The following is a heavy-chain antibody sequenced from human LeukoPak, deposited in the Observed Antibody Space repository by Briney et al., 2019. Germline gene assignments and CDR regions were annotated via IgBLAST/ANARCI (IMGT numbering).Heavy chain of an antibody. Sequence: SVKVSCKASGGTFSSYAISWVRQAPGQGLEWMGRIIPIPGIANYAQKFQGRVTITADKSTSTAYMELSSLRSEDTAVYYCARLTQSALDYWGQGTLVTVSS. V-gene: IGHV1-69*04. D-gene: IGHD3-9*01. CDR1: GGTFSSYA. CDR3: ARLTQSALDY. CDR2: IIPIPGIA. J-gene: IGHJ4*02.